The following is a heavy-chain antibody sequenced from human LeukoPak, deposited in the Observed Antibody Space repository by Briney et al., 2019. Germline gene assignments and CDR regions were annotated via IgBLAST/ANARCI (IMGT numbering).Heavy chain of an antibody. CDR2: IRYDGSNK. D-gene: IGHD2-2*02. Sequence: GGSLRLSCAASGFTFSSYAMHWVRQAPGKGLEWVAFIRYDGSNKYYADSVKGRFTISRDNSKNTLYLQMNSLRAEDTAVYYCANGPNYCSSTSCYTLGYYYMDVWGKGTTVTVSS. CDR3: ANGPNYCSSTSCYTLGYYYMDV. V-gene: IGHV3-30*02. CDR1: GFTFSSYA. J-gene: IGHJ6*03.